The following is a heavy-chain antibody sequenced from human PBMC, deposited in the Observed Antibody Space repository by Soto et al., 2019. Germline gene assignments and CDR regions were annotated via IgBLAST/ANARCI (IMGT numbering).Heavy chain of an antibody. Sequence: EVQLLESGGGLVQPGASLRLSCAASGFTFSSYAMSWVHQAPGKGLEWVSVISGSDDSTYYADSVKGRFTISRDNSKNTLYLQMNSLRAEDTAVYYCAISSSSSTFDYWGQGTLVTVSS. CDR3: AISSSSSTFDY. CDR2: ISGSDDST. D-gene: IGHD6-6*01. J-gene: IGHJ4*02. CDR1: GFTFSSYA. V-gene: IGHV3-23*01.